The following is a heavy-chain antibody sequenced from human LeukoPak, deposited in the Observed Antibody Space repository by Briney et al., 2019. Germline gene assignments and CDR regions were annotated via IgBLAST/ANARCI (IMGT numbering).Heavy chain of an antibody. CDR1: GYTFTGYY. Sequence: ASVKVSCKASGYTFTGYYMHWVRQAPGQGLEWMGWINPNSGGTNYAQKFQGRVTMTRDTSISTAYMELSRLRSDDTAVYYCARDGSSHYYYYYMDVWGKGTTVTVSS. J-gene: IGHJ6*03. V-gene: IGHV1-2*02. D-gene: IGHD6-13*01. CDR2: INPNSGGT. CDR3: ARDGSSHYYYYYMDV.